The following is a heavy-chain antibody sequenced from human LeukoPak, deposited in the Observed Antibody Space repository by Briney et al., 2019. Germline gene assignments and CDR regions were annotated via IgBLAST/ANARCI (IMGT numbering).Heavy chain of an antibody. D-gene: IGHD4-23*01. CDR2: IKPNSGGT. CDR3: ARDLYGGNSHYYYMDV. V-gene: IGHV1-2*06. J-gene: IGHJ6*03. CDR1: GYTFTGYY. Sequence: ASVKVSCKATGYTFTGYYMHWLRQAPGQGLEWMGRIKPNSGGTNYAQKFQGRVTMTRDTSISTAYMELSRLRSDDTAVYYCARDLYGGNSHYYYMDVWGKGTTVTVSS.